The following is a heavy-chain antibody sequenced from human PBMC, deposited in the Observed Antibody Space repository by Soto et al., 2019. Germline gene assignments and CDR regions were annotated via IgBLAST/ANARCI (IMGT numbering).Heavy chain of an antibody. CDR2: IIPIFGTA. J-gene: IGHJ6*02. Sequence: GASVKVSCKASGGTFSSYAISWVRQAPGQGLEWMGGIIPIFGTANYAQKFQGRVTITADESTSTAYMELSSLRSEDTAVYYCARDDCSGGSCYYYYGMDVWGQGTTVTVS. CDR1: GGTFSSYA. D-gene: IGHD2-15*01. CDR3: ARDDCSGGSCYYYYGMDV. V-gene: IGHV1-69*13.